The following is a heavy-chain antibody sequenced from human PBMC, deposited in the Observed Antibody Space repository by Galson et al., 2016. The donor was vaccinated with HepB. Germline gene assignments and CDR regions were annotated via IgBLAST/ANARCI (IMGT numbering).Heavy chain of an antibody. Sequence: TLSLTCTVYGGSISSGGSYWSWIRQHPGKGLEWIGYTYYRRSTYYNPSPKSRVSITVDTSKNQFSLKLTSVTAADTAVYYCASYGSVTAAFHYWGQGTLVTVSS. CDR3: ASYGSVTAAFHY. CDR1: GGSISSGGSY. V-gene: IGHV4-31*03. CDR2: TYYRRST. D-gene: IGHD3-10*01. J-gene: IGHJ4*02.